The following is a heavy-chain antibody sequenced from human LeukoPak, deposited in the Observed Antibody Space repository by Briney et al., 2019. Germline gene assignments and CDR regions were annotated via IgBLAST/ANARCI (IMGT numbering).Heavy chain of an antibody. Sequence: PGRSLRLSCAASGFTFSSYGMHWVRQAPSKGLEWVAFISYDGSNKYYADSVKGRFTISRDNSKHTLYLQMNSLRAEGTAVYYCAKVTMVRGVTQSGDYWGQGTLVTVSS. J-gene: IGHJ4*02. CDR3: AKVTMVRGVTQSGDY. CDR1: GFTFSSYG. CDR2: ISYDGSNK. D-gene: IGHD3-10*01. V-gene: IGHV3-30*18.